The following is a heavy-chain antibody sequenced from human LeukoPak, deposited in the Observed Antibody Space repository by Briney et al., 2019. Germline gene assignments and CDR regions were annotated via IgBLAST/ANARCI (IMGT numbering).Heavy chain of an antibody. Sequence: SETLSLTCTVSGGSISSSSYYWGWIRQPPGKGLEWIGSIYYSGSTYYNPSLKSRVTISVDTSKNQFSLKLSSVTAADTAVYYCARGVSTGTRHFDYWGQGTLVTVSS. CDR1: GGSISSSSYY. V-gene: IGHV4-39*07. CDR3: ARGVSTGTRHFDY. CDR2: IYYSGST. D-gene: IGHD1-1*01. J-gene: IGHJ4*02.